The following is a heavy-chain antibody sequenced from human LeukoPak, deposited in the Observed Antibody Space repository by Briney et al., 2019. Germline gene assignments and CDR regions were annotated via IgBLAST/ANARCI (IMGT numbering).Heavy chain of an antibody. Sequence: GSLRLSCAVSGFIFIGFAMHWVRQAPGKGLEWVAIISYDGSSNYYADSVKGRFTISRDNSKSTLYLQMNSLRVEDTAVYYCARDLGSPSSSFPLWYWGQGTLVTVSS. J-gene: IGHJ4*02. V-gene: IGHV3-30-3*01. CDR3: ARDLGSPSSSFPLWY. CDR1: GFIFIGFA. CDR2: ISYDGSSN. D-gene: IGHD6-13*01.